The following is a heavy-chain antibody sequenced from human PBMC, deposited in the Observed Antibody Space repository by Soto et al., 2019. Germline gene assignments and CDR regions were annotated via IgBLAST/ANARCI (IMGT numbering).Heavy chain of an antibody. Sequence: EVQLVESGGGLVQPGGSLRLSCAASGFTFSNYWMYWVRQAPGKGLVWVSRINSDGSVSSYADSVKGRLTISRDNVKNNLYLHMDSLRAEDTAVYYCARGDCVGGTCYSLAGSFYYYMDVWGKGTTVTVFS. CDR2: INSDGSVS. J-gene: IGHJ6*03. V-gene: IGHV3-74*01. D-gene: IGHD2-15*01. CDR1: GFTFSNYW. CDR3: ARGDCVGGTCYSLAGSFYYYMDV.